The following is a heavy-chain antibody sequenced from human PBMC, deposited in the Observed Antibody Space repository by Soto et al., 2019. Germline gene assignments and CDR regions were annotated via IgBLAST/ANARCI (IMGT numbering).Heavy chain of an antibody. D-gene: IGHD2-15*01. CDR3: ARARQEIVVAYYFDY. CDR1: GGSISSGGYY. CDR2: IYYSGST. V-gene: IGHV4-31*03. Sequence: SETLSLTCTVSGGSISSGGYYWSWIRQHPGKGLEWIGYIYYSGSTYYNPSLKSRVTISVDTSKNQFSLKLSSVTAADTAVYYCARARQEIVVAYYFDYWDQGTRLTGSS. J-gene: IGHJ4*02.